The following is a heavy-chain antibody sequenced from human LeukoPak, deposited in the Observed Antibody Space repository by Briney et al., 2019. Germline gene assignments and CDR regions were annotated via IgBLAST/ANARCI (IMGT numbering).Heavy chain of an antibody. D-gene: IGHD6-13*01. CDR1: GDSVSSNSAA. CDR3: GREATASAFDI. Sequence: SQTLSLTRAISGDSVSSNSAAGNWTRQSPSRGLEWLARTYFRSKRNNGYPVSVKSRITVNPDTAKNQFSLQLNSVTPEDTALYYCGREATASAFDIWGRGTTVTVSS. CDR2: TYFRSKRNN. V-gene: IGHV6-1*01. J-gene: IGHJ3*02.